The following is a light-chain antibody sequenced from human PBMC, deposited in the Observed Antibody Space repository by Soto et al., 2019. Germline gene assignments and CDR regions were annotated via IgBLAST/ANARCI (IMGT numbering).Light chain of an antibody. V-gene: IGKV1-5*03. CDR1: QTISSW. CDR2: KAS. J-gene: IGKJ1*01. Sequence: DIQMTQSPSTLSGSVGDRVTITCRASQTISSWLAWYQQQPGKAPKDLIYKASTLKSGVPSRFSGSGSETEFTLTISSLQPDDFATYYCQQYNSYSEAFGQGTKVDIK. CDR3: QQYNSYSEA.